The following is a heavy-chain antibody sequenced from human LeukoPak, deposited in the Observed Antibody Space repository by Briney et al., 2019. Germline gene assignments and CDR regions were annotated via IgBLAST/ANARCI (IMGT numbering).Heavy chain of an antibody. D-gene: IGHD3-10*02. CDR2: ISYSGSI. J-gene: IGHJ5*02. V-gene: IGHV4-31*03. Sequence: RTSETLSLTCTVSGASIHSGINFWTWIRQHPGKGLEWIAYISYSGSIWYNPSLKSRASISEDTSDNQFTLKMTSVTAADTAVYYCARVIVVPPGVRGVGWFDTWGQGTLATVSS. CDR3: ARVIVVPPGVRGVGWFDT. CDR1: GASIHSGINF.